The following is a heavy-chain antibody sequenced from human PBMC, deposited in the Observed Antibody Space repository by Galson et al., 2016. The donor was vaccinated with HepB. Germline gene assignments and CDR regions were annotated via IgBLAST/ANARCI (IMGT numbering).Heavy chain of an antibody. Sequence: SETLSLTCAVSNGSISSSHWWTWVRQPPGKGLEWLGEVHHSGTTYYNPSLKSRVTISVDKSNNPFSLNLSSVTAADTAVYYCATSGGSGYYYCIDVWGKGTTVTVSS. CDR2: VHHSGTT. J-gene: IGHJ6*03. V-gene: IGHV4-4*02. CDR1: NGSISSSHW. CDR3: ATSGGSGYYYCIDV. D-gene: IGHD1-26*01.